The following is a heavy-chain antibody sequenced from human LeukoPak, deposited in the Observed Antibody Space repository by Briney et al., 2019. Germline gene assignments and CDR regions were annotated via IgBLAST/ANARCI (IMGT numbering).Heavy chain of an antibody. CDR1: GFIFNSHW. CDR2: ISSVANCT. CDR3: ARVSRFPGIPSDY. Sequence: GGSLRLSCPASGFIFNSHWMHWVRQAAGPGLGWVSRISSVANCTSYADSVKDRFTMYRDNAKNTLYLQMNSRRAEDAAVYYCARVSRFPGIPSDYWGQGTLVTGSS. D-gene: IGHD2-2*01. V-gene: IGHV3-74*01. J-gene: IGHJ4*02.